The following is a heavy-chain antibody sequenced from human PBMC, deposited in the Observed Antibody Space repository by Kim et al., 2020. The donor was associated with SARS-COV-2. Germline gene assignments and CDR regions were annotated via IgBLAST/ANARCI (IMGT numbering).Heavy chain of an antibody. V-gene: IGHV4-59*01. Sequence: SETLSLTCTVSGGSISSYYWSWIRQPPGKGLEWIGYIYYSGSTNYNPSLKSRVTISVDTSKNQFSLKLSSVTAADTAVYYCAREDPIDYGGYAFDIWGQGTMVTVSS. CDR3: AREDPIDYGGYAFDI. D-gene: IGHD4-17*01. CDR2: IYYSGST. J-gene: IGHJ3*02. CDR1: GGSISSYY.